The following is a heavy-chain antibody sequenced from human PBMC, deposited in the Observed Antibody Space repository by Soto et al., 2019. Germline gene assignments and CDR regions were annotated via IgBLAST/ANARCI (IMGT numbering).Heavy chain of an antibody. J-gene: IGHJ5*02. Sequence: ASVKVSCKTSGYTFSTYGINWVRQAPGQGLELMGWISAYDGKTTYAEKFQGRVTLTTDTSTSTAYMELRSLRSDDTAIYYCARDPHEFWTSYWFDPWGQGTPVTVSS. V-gene: IGHV1-18*01. CDR1: GYTFSTYG. D-gene: IGHD3-3*01. CDR3: ARDPHEFWTSYWFDP. CDR2: ISAYDGKT.